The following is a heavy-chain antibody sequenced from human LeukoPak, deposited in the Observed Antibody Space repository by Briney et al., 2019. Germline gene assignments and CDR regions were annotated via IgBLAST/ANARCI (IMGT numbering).Heavy chain of an antibody. CDR2: IFYSGST. CDR3: ARSYGDHKYFFDY. D-gene: IGHD4-17*01. J-gene: IGHJ4*01. V-gene: IGHV4-59*01. Sequence: SETLSLTCTVSTGSISSYYWNWIRQPPGKGLEWIGYIFYSGSTNYNPSLKSRVTISVDMSKNQFSLKVNSVTAADTAVYYCARSYGDHKYFFDYWGHGTLVTVSS. CDR1: TGSISSYY.